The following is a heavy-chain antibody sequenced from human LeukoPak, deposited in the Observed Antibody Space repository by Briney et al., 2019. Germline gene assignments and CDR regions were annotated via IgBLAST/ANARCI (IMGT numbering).Heavy chain of an antibody. CDR1: GFTFSSFA. CDR3: AKGSYYDSSGSFYFDY. J-gene: IGHJ4*02. D-gene: IGHD3-22*01. V-gene: IGHV3-23*01. Sequence: GGSLRLSCAASGFTFSSFAMSWVRQAPGKGLEWVSGISGSGDNTYYADSVKGRFTISRDNSKNTLYVQVNSLGTEDTAAYYCAKGSYYDSSGSFYFDYWGQGTLVTVSS. CDR2: ISGSGDNT.